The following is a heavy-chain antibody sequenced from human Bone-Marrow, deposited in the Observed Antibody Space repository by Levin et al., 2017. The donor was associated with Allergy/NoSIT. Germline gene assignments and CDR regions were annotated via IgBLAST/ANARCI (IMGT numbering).Heavy chain of an antibody. CDR3: ATAPAANRGDY. J-gene: IGHJ4*02. V-gene: IGHV3-53*01. CDR1: GFIVSGSY. D-gene: IGHD2-2*01. CDR2: IYPGDST. Sequence: GESLKISCAASGFIVSGSYMNWVRQAPGKGLEWVSIIYPGDSTYYAASVQGRFTISRDNSKNTLFLQMDSLRADDTAVYYCATAPAANRGDYWGQGTLVTVSS.